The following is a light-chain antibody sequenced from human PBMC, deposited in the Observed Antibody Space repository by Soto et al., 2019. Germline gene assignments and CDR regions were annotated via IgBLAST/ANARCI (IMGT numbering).Light chain of an antibody. V-gene: IGLV3-1*01. J-gene: IGLJ2*01. Sequence: SSELTQPPSVSVSPGQTATITCSGHNLGNYYASWYQQKAGQSPILVIYENLRRPSGIPERFSGTNSGNTATLTISGTQAIDEADYYCQAWDAYSVVFGGGTKVTVL. CDR1: NLGNYY. CDR2: ENL. CDR3: QAWDAYSVV.